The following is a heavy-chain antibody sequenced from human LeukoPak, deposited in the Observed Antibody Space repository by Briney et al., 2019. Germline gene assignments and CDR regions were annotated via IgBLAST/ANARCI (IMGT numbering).Heavy chain of an antibody. Sequence: ASVKVSCKVSGYTLTELSMHWVRQAPGKGLEWMGGFDPGDGETIYAQKFQGRVTMTEDTSTDTAYMELSSLRSEDTAVYYCATEIVGATKGRNWFDPWGQGTLVTVSS. D-gene: IGHD1-26*01. CDR3: ATEIVGATKGRNWFDP. J-gene: IGHJ5*02. CDR2: FDPGDGET. V-gene: IGHV1-24*01. CDR1: GYTLTELS.